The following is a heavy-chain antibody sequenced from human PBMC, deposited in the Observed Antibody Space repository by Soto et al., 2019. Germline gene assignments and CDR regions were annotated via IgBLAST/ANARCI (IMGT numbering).Heavy chain of an antibody. Sequence: EVQLVESGGGLVQPGGSLGLPFLPPGFTFIYYWRHWVRQAPGEGLMWVSRLQTDGSHPAYADSVKGRFTISRDNAKNTLYLQMNNLRAEDTAVYYCARGGDPDYWGQGTLVTVSS. J-gene: IGHJ4*02. D-gene: IGHD2-21*02. CDR3: ARGGDPDY. CDR1: GFTFIYYW. V-gene: IGHV3-74*01. CDR2: LQTDGSHP.